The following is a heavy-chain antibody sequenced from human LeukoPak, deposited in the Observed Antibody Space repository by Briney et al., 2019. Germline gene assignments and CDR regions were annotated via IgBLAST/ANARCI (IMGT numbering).Heavy chain of an antibody. CDR3: TRVLGCSGYFYFDY. D-gene: IGHD5-12*01. V-gene: IGHV3-49*03. J-gene: IGHJ4*02. CDR2: IRDKAYGGTT. Sequence: HPGGSLRLSCIASGFTFGDYAMSWFRQAPGKGLEWVGFIRDKAYGGTTEYAASVRGRFTFSRDDSKSIAYLQMNSLKTEDTADYHCTRVLGCSGYFYFDYWGQGTLVTVSS. CDR1: GFTFGDYA.